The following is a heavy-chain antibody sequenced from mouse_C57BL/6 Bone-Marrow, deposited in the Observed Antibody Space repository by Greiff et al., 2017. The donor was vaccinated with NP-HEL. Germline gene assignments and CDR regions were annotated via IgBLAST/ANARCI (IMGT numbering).Heavy chain of an antibody. CDR1: GYAFSSSW. D-gene: IGHD2-2*01. CDR3: ASGYRFAY. CDR2: LYPGDGDT. V-gene: IGHV1-82*01. Sequence: QVQLQQSGPELVKPGASVKISCKASGYAFSSSWMNWVKQRPGKGLEWIGRLYPGDGDTNYNGKFKGKATLTADKSSSTAYMQLSSLTSEDSAVYFCASGYRFAYWGQGTLVTVSA. J-gene: IGHJ3*01.